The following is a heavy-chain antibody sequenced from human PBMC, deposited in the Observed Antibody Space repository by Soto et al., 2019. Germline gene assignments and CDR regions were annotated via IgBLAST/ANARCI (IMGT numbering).Heavy chain of an antibody. V-gene: IGHV1-69*11. CDR3: ARWPQPRYTADPYAVDV. J-gene: IGHJ6*02. Sequence: VHLVQSGTEMKKPGSSVKVSCKASGGTFSSSGFSWVRQAPGQGLEWMGMIVPSLDTTNYAQKFQARVTITADEVTSTAYMELRSLRSEDTAVYYCARWPQPRYTADPYAVDVWGQGTRVIVSS. CDR2: IVPSLDTT. D-gene: IGHD3-16*02. CDR1: GGTFSSSG.